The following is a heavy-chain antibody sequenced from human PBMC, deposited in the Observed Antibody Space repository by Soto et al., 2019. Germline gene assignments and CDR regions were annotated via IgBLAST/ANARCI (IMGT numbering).Heavy chain of an antibody. D-gene: IGHD6-6*01. J-gene: IGHJ4*02. CDR2: IYWDDDK. Sequence: GPTLVNPTQTLTLTCTFSGFSPTSNDVGVGWIRQPPGKALEWLALIYWDDDKRYSPSLKSRLTITKDTSKNQVVLRMTNMDPVDTATYYCAHSRYSRSSFDYWGQGTLVTVSS. CDR3: AHSRYSRSSFDY. V-gene: IGHV2-5*02. CDR1: GFSPTSNDVG.